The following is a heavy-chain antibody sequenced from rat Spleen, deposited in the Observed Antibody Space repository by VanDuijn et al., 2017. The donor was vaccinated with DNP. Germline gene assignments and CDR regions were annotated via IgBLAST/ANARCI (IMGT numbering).Heavy chain of an antibody. V-gene: IGHV5S10*01. CDR2: IIYDGSRT. CDR1: GFTFSDYA. Sequence: EVQLVESGGGLVQPGNSLKLSCAASGFTFSDYAMAWVRQSPKKGLEWVATIIYDGSRTYYRDSVKGRFTISRDNAESTLYLQMDSLRSEDTATYYCGTQTGSRLFDYWGQGVMVTVSS. J-gene: IGHJ2*01. CDR3: GTQTGSRLFDY. D-gene: IGHD5-1*01.